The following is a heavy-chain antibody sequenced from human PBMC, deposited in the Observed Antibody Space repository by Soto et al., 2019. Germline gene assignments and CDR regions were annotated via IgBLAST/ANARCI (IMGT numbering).Heavy chain of an antibody. CDR3: AREDDSSGWYGY. J-gene: IGHJ4*02. D-gene: IGHD6-19*01. Sequence: ASVKVSCKASGYTFTNHAMHWLRQAPGQRFEWMGWLNAGNGNTKYSQKFQGTVTITRDTSASTAYMELTSLRSEDTAVYYCAREDDSSGWYGYWGQGTLVTVSS. CDR2: LNAGNGNT. CDR1: GYTFTNHA. V-gene: IGHV1-3*01.